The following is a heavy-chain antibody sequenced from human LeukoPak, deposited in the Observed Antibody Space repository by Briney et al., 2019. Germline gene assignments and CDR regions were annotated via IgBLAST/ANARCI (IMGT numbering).Heavy chain of an antibody. CDR1: GYTFTGYY. D-gene: IGHD3-22*01. CDR2: INPSGGST. V-gene: IGHV1-46*01. J-gene: IGHJ4*02. Sequence: ASVKVSCKASGYTFTGYYMHWVRQAPGQGLEWMGIINPSGGSTSYAQKFQGRVTMTRDTSTSTVYMELSSLRSEDTAVYYCARDQGDYYDSSGYSYFDYWGQGTLVTVSS. CDR3: ARDQGDYYDSSGYSYFDY.